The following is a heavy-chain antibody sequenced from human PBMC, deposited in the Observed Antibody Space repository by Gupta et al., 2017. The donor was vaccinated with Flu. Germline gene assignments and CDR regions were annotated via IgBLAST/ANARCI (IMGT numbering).Heavy chain of an antibody. D-gene: IGHD3-10*01. J-gene: IGHJ6*02. Sequence: QVQLQESGPGLVKPSETLSLTCTVSGGSISSYYWSWIRQPAGKGLEWIGRICTSGSTNYNPSLKSRVTMSVDTSKNQFSLKLSSVTAADTAVYYCAAGSSDYYYYYGMDVWGQGTTVTVSS. CDR3: AAGSSDYYYYYGMDV. CDR2: ICTSGST. CDR1: GGSISSYY. V-gene: IGHV4-4*07.